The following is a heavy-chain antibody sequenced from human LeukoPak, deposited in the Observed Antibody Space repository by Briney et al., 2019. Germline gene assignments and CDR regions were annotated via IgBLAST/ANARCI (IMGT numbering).Heavy chain of an antibody. CDR1: GGSISNYY. V-gene: IGHV4-59*01. D-gene: IGHD5-24*01. CDR3: ARVTVHGYSDY. J-gene: IGHJ4*01. CDR2: IYYSGST. Sequence: SETLSLTCTVSGGSISNYYWSWIRQPPGKGLEWIGYIYYSGSTKYNPSLNSRVSISVDTSKNQFSLKLSSVTAADAAVYYCARVTVHGYSDYWVQGTLVTVSS.